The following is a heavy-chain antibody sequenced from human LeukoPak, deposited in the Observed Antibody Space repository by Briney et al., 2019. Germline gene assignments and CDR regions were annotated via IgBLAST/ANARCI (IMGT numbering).Heavy chain of an antibody. V-gene: IGHV3-30*02. D-gene: IGHD3-3*01. CDR2: IRYDGSNK. CDR3: AKVAPPWSGHYTGYNWFDP. Sequence: GGSLRLSCAASGFTFSSYGMHWVRQAPGKGLEWVAFIRYDGSNKYYSDSVKGRFTISRDNSKNTLYLQMNSLRAEDTAVYYCAKVAPPWSGHYTGYNWFDPWGQGTLVTVSS. CDR1: GFTFSSYG. J-gene: IGHJ5*02.